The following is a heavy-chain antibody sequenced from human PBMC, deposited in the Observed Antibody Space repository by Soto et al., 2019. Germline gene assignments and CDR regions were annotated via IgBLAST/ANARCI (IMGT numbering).Heavy chain of an antibody. CDR2: INPNSGGT. CDR3: ARPHRTFYPLDAFDI. V-gene: IGHV1-2*04. CDR1: GYTFTGYY. J-gene: IGHJ3*02. D-gene: IGHD1-7*01. Sequence: GASVKVSCKASGYTFTGYYMHWVRQAPGQGLEWMGWINPNSGGTNYAQKFQGWVTMTRDTSISTAYMELSRLRSDDTAVYYCARPHRTFYPLDAFDIWGQGTMVTVSS.